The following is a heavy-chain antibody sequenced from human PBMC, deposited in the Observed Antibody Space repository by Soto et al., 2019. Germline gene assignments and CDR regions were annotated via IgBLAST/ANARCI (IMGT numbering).Heavy chain of an antibody. CDR2: IWYDGSNK. V-gene: IGHV3-33*01. J-gene: IGHJ4*02. CDR3: ARDSYGDYAQYFDY. CDR1: GFTFSSYG. Sequence: GGSLRLSCAASGFTFSSYGMHWVRQAPGKGLEWVAVIWYDGSNKYYADSVKGRFTISRDNSKNTLYLQMNSLRAEDTAVYYCARDSYGDYAQYFDYWGQGTLVTVSS. D-gene: IGHD4-17*01.